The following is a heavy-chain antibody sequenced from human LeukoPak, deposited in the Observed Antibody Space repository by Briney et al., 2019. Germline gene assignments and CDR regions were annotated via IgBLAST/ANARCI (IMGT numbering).Heavy chain of an antibody. J-gene: IGHJ4*02. CDR1: GFTFDDYA. V-gene: IGHV3-43*02. D-gene: IGHD6-19*01. CDR2: ISGDGGST. CDR3: AKDITVGSSSGWRAAEC. Sequence: QTGGSLRLSCAASGFTFDDYAMHWVRQAPGKGLEWVSLISGDGGSTYYADSVKGRFTISRDNSKNSLYLQMNSLRTEDTALYYFAKDITVGSSSGWRAAECWGEGTLVTVSS.